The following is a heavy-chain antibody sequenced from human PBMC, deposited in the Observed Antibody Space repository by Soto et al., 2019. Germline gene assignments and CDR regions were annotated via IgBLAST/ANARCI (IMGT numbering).Heavy chain of an antibody. J-gene: IGHJ6*02. CDR2: ISYDGSTK. CDR1: GFIFSNYG. CDR3: AKTGEAPGGMDV. V-gene: IGHV3-30*18. Sequence: QGQLVESGGGVVQPGRSLRLSCAASGFIFSNYGMHWVRQAPGKGLEWLAVISYDGSTKYYGDSVKGRFTISRHNSTKTLYLQMNSLRAEDTAVYYCAKTGEAPGGMDVWGHGTTVTVSS. D-gene: IGHD1-1*01.